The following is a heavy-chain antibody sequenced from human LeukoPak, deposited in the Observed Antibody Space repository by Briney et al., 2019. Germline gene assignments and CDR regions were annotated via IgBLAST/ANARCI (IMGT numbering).Heavy chain of an antibody. D-gene: IGHD1-26*01. CDR1: GYTFTSYD. CDR3: ARGDYSGSYFKLYYYYYMDA. CDR2: MNPNSGNT. V-gene: IGHV1-8*01. Sequence: ASVKVSCKASGYTFTSYDINWVRQATGQGLEWMGWMNPNSGNTGYAQKFQGRVTMTRNTSISTAYMELSSLRSEDTAVYYCARGDYSGSYFKLYYYYYMDAWGKGTTVTVSS. J-gene: IGHJ6*03.